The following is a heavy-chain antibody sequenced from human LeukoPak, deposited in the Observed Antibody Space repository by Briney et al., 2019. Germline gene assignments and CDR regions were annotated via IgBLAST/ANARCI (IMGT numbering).Heavy chain of an antibody. CDR1: GYSISSGYY. CDR2: IYHSGST. V-gene: IGHV4-38-2*02. CDR3: ARTYYGDNWFDP. Sequence: PSETLSLTCTVSGYSISSGYYWGWIRQPPGKGLEWTGSIYHSGSTYYNPSLKSRVIISVDTSKNQFSLKLSSVTAADTAVYYCARTYYGDNWFDPWGQGTLVTVSS. J-gene: IGHJ5*02. D-gene: IGHD3-10*01.